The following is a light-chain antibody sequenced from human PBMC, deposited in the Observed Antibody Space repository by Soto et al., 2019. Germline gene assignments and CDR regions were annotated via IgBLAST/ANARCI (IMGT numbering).Light chain of an antibody. CDR2: KAS. CDR3: QQYNSSPT. Sequence: DIQMTQSPSTLSASVGDRVTITCRASQSISSWLAWYQQKPGKAPKLLIYKASSLESGVPSRFSGSGSVTEFTLTISRLQPDDFATYFCQQYNSSPTFGHGTKVEIK. V-gene: IGKV1-5*03. CDR1: QSISSW. J-gene: IGKJ1*01.